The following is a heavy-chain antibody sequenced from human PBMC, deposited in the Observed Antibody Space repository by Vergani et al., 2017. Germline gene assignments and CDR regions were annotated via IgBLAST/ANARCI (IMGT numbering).Heavy chain of an antibody. Sequence: EVQLLESGGGLVQPGGSLRLSCAASGFTFSSYAMSWVRQAPGKGLEWVSGISGSGGSTYYAYSVKGRFTISSDNSKNTLYLQMNSRRAEDTAVYYCAKGGNSPLDYWGQGTLVTVSS. D-gene: IGHD4-23*01. CDR2: ISGSGGST. J-gene: IGHJ4*02. CDR1: GFTFSSYA. V-gene: IGHV3-23*01. CDR3: AKGGNSPLDY.